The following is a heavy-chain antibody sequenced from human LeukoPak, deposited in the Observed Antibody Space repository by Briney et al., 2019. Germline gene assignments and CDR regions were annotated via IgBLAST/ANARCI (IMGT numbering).Heavy chain of an antibody. V-gene: IGHV3-23*01. CDR3: ARGLTYGDFDY. CDR2: ISGGGETT. CDR1: GFTFNNYA. Sequence: GGSLRLSCAASGFTFNNYAMNWVRQAPGKGLEWVSSISGGGETTYYADSAKGRFTISRDNSQNTLYLQMNSLRAEDTAVYYCARGLTYGDFDYWGQGTLVTVSS. J-gene: IGHJ4*02. D-gene: IGHD4-17*01.